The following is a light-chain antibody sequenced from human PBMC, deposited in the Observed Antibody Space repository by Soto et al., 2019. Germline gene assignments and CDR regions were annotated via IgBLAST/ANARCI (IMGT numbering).Light chain of an antibody. CDR3: AAWDDSLSAYV. V-gene: IGLV2-11*01. J-gene: IGLJ1*01. CDR1: SGDVGGYNF. Sequence: QSALTQPRSVSGSPGQSVTISCTGTSGDVGGYNFVSWYQQHPGKAPTLMIFDVSQRPSGVPDRFSGSKSGNTASLTISGLQADDEADYYCAAWDDSLSAYVFGTGTKVTVL. CDR2: DVS.